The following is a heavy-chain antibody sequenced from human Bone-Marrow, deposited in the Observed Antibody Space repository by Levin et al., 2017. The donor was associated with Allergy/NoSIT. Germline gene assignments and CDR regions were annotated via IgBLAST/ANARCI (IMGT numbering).Heavy chain of an antibody. CDR1: GHILSELT. D-gene: IGHD6-19*01. V-gene: IGHV1-24*01. Sequence: ASVKVSCKVSGHILSELTMHWVRQAPGQGFEWMGGFDPEAGEMFYAQKFQGRVTMVDDRTTDTAYMELTSLTSEDSAVYFCATRARWLVSIDFWGQGTPVTVSS. CDR3: ATRARWLVSIDF. CDR2: FDPEAGEM. J-gene: IGHJ4*02.